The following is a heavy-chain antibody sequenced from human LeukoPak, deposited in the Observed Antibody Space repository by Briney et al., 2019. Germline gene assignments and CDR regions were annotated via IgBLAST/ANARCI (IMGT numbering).Heavy chain of an antibody. CDR1: GGTFSSYA. CDR3: ARGFRPWYAKERQFDY. J-gene: IGHJ4*02. Sequence: ASVKVSCKASGGTFSSYAISWVRQAPGQGLEWMGGIIPIFGTANYAQKFQGRVTITADESTSTAYMELSSLRSEDTAVYYCARGFRPWYAKERQFDYWGQGTLVTVSS. D-gene: IGHD1-1*01. V-gene: IGHV1-69*13. CDR2: IIPIFGTA.